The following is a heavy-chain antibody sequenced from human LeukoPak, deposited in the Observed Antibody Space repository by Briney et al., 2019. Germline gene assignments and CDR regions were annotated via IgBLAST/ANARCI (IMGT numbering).Heavy chain of an antibody. CDR1: GFTFSGSA. Sequence: GGSLRLSCAASGFTFSGSAMHWVRQASGKGLEWAGRIRSKANNYATANAASVKGRFTISRDDSKNTAYLQMDSLKTEDTAVYYCTGNYYGSGSYADFDYWGQGTLVTVSS. J-gene: IGHJ4*02. CDR2: IRSKANNYAT. CDR3: TGNYYGSGSYADFDY. V-gene: IGHV3-73*01. D-gene: IGHD3-10*01.